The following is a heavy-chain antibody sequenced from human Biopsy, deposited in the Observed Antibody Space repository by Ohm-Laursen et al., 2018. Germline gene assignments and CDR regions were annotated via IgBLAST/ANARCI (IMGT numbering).Heavy chain of an antibody. CDR2: NIPILGTG. J-gene: IGHJ1*01. Sequence: SSVKVSCKAPVGTFSNYGVNWVRQAPGQGLEGLGGNIPILGTGNYAQKFQDRVTVAADTSTSTAAMELRSLRSDDTAVYYCATKLTGYFHHWGQGTLVIVSS. CDR3: ATKLTGYFHH. V-gene: IGHV1-69*06. CDR1: VGTFSNYG. D-gene: IGHD3-9*01.